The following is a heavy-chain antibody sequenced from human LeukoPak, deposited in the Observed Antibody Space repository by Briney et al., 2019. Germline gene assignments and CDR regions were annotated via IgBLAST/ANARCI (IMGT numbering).Heavy chain of an antibody. CDR1: GGSISSSSYY. D-gene: IGHD3-16*02. V-gene: IGHV4-39*07. CDR2: IYYSGST. CDR3: ARVVTEYDYIWGSYRLQDAFDI. J-gene: IGHJ3*02. Sequence: SETLSLTCTVSGGSISSSSYYWGWIRQPPGKGLEWIGSIYYSGSTYYNPSLKSRVTISVDTSKNQFSLKLSSVTAADTAVYYCARVVTEYDYIWGSYRLQDAFDIWGQGTMVTVSS.